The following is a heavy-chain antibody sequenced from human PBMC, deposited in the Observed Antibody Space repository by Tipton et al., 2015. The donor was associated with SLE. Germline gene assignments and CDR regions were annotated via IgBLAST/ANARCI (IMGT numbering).Heavy chain of an antibody. V-gene: IGHV4-59*11. D-gene: IGHD3-3*01. CDR3: ARANYDFWSGPTQYYFDY. J-gene: IGHJ4*02. CDR1: GGSISSHY. CDR2: IYYSGRT. Sequence: TLSLTCIVSGGSISSHYWTWIRQPPGTGLEWIGYIYYSGRTYYNPTLKSRVTISVDTSKNQFSLKLTSVTAADTAVYYCARANYDFWSGPTQYYFDYWGQGTLVTVSS.